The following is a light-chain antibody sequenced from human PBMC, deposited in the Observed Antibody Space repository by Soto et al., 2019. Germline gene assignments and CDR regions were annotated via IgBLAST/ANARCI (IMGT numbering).Light chain of an antibody. J-gene: IGKJ2*01. CDR1: QSVSNS. CDR3: QQGSDWPPTYT. Sequence: EMVLTQSPATLSLSPGERVTLSCRASQSVSNSLVWYQQKAGQAPRLLLYGISYRATGVPARFSGSGSGTDFTLSLSSLEPEAFAISYCQQGSDWPPTYTFGQGTKLEIK. V-gene: IGKV3-11*01. CDR2: GIS.